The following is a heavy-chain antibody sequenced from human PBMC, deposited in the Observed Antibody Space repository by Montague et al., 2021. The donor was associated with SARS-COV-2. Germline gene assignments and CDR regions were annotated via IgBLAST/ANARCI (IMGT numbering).Heavy chain of an antibody. V-gene: IGHV4-34*01. CDR1: GGPLRNYY. Sequence: SETLSLTCAVYGGPLRNYYWSWIRQSPGKGLEWIGEIPQGGRAIYKASLRSRVTMSVDASKNQFSLKLSSVTAADTAIYYCARGGLAGGNYDIWSFSYTSPLDYWGQGTLVTVSS. CDR3: ARGGLAGGNYDIWSFSYTSPLDY. J-gene: IGHJ4*02. D-gene: IGHD3-3*01. CDR2: IPQGGRA.